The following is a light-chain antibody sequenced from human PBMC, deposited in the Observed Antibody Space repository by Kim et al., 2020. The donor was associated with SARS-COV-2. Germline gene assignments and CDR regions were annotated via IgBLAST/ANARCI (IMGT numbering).Light chain of an antibody. V-gene: IGLV3-19*01. CDR2: GKN. CDR1: SLRSYY. CDR3: NSRDSSGNLYV. J-gene: IGLJ1*01. Sequence: ALGQTVRITCQGDSLRSYYASWYQQKPGQAPVLVIYGKNNRPSGIPDRFSGSSSGNTASLTITWAQAEDEADYYCNSRDSSGNLYVFGTGTKVTVL.